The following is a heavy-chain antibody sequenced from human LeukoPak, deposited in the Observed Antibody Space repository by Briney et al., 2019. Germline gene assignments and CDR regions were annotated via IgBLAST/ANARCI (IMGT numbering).Heavy chain of an antibody. D-gene: IGHD3-16*01. V-gene: IGHV2-5*02. J-gene: IGHJ5*02. Sequence: SGFSLRTSGVGVGWIRQPPEKAPEWLALSYWDDDKRYSPSLKSRLTITKDTSKNQVVLTMTNMDPVDTATYYCAQQYSDYGDYWFDPWGQGTLVTVSS. CDR2: SYWDDDK. CDR3: AQQYSDYGDYWFDP. CDR1: GFSLRTSGVG.